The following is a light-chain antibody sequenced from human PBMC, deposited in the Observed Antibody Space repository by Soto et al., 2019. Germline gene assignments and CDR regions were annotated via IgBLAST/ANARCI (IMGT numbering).Light chain of an antibody. V-gene: IGLV2-14*01. CDR3: CSYTDIALDVV. CDR1: SSDIGDYDY. CDR2: DVT. Sequence: QSALTQPASVSGSPGQSITISCTGTSSDIGDYDYVSWYQHLPGKAPKLLIFDVTHRPSGVSDRFSCSKSGNTASLTISGVRPEDEADYYCCSYTDIALDVVFGGGTQLTVL. J-gene: IGLJ2*01.